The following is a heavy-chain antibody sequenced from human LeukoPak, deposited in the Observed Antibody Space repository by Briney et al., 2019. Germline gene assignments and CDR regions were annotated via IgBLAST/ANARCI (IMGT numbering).Heavy chain of an antibody. J-gene: IGHJ4*02. Sequence: PGGSLRLSCAASGFTFSSYAMHWVRQAPGKGLEWVAVISYDGSNKYYADSVKGRFTISRDNSKNTLYLQMNSLRAEDTAVYYCAKKREPGLAGYGGFEYWGQGTPVTVSS. D-gene: IGHD3-9*01. CDR1: GFTFSSYA. CDR3: AKKREPGLAGYGGFEY. V-gene: IGHV3-30*04. CDR2: ISYDGSNK.